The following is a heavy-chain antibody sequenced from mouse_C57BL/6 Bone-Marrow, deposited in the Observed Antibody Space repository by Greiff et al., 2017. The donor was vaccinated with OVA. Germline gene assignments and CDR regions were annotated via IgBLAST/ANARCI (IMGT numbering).Heavy chain of an antibody. Sequence: EVQLQQSGAELVRPGASVKLSCTASGFNIKDDYMHWVKQRPEQGLEWIGWIDPENGDTEYASKFQGKATITADTSSNTAYLQLSSLTSEDTAVYYCIIYYGYDDYWGQGTTLTVSS. J-gene: IGHJ2*01. CDR2: IDPENGDT. D-gene: IGHD2-2*01. CDR3: IIYYGYDDY. CDR1: GFNIKDDY. V-gene: IGHV14-4*01.